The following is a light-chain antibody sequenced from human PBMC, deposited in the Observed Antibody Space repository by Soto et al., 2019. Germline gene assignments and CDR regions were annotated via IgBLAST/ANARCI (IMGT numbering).Light chain of an antibody. CDR2: GDS. CDR1: QSVSST. V-gene: IGKV3-15*01. Sequence: EIVMTQSPATLSMSLGERATLSCRASQSVSSTVAWYQQRTGQAPRILIYGDSTRATGTPDRLSGSGSGTELTLTISRLQSDDFAVYYCQTYNNWPLTCGGGTKVDIK. J-gene: IGKJ4*01. CDR3: QTYNNWPLT.